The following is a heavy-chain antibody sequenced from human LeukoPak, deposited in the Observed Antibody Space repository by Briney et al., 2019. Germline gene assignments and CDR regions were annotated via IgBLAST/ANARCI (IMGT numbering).Heavy chain of an antibody. V-gene: IGHV3-53*01. CDR2: IYTGGTT. CDR1: GFSVSGTH. D-gene: IGHD6-13*01. Sequence: GGSLRLSCAVSGFSVSGTHMSWVRQAPGKGLEWVSAIYTGGTTYYADSVKGRFTISRDNSKNTLYLQMNSLRAEDTAVYYCAKRTSSSSSWSSWDYWGQGTLVTVSS. J-gene: IGHJ4*02. CDR3: AKRTSSSSSWSSWDY.